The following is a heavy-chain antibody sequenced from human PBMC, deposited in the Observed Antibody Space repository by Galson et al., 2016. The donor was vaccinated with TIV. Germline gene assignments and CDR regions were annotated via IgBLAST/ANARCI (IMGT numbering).Heavy chain of an antibody. CDR2: RYYSGST. V-gene: IGHV4-61*01. Sequence: LTCTVSGGSVNTDNYSWSWVRQSPGKGLEWIGYRYYSGSTNYNPSLESRVTMSIDTSKNQFSLKLTSVTAADTAFYYCARERAIYGDYFYYYYMDVWGKGTTVTVSS. J-gene: IGHJ6*03. D-gene: IGHD4-17*01. CDR3: ARERAIYGDYFYYYYMDV. CDR1: GGSVNTDNYS.